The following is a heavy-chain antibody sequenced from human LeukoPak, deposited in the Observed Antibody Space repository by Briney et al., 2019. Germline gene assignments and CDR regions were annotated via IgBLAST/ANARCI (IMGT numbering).Heavy chain of an antibody. CDR2: ISGSGGSI. D-gene: IGHD2-2*01. J-gene: IGHJ6*02. V-gene: IGHV3-23*01. CDR1: GFSFSSYA. Sequence: GGSLRLSCAASGFSFSSYAMSWVRQAPGKGLEWVSAISGSGGSIYDADSVKGRFTISTESSRNNLFLQMNSLSAEDTARYYCARYCVSTSCSTFSSYFGMDVWGLGTTVTVSS. CDR3: ARYCVSTSCSTFSSYFGMDV.